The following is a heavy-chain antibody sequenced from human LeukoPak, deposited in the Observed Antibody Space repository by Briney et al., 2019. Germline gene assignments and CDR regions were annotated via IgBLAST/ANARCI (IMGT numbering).Heavy chain of an antibody. J-gene: IGHJ6*03. CDR1: GFTFSSYA. Sequence: PGGSLRLSCAASGFTFSSYAMSWVRQAPGKGLEWVSAISGSGGSTYYADSVKGRFTISRDNSKNTLYLQMNSLRAEDTAVYYCAKVSPAAWNSSHYYYYYMDVWGKGTTVTISS. V-gene: IGHV3-23*01. D-gene: IGHD6-13*01. CDR3: AKVSPAAWNSSHYYYYYMDV. CDR2: ISGSGGST.